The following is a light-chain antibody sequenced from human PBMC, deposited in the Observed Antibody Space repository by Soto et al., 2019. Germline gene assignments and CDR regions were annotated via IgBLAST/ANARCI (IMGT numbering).Light chain of an antibody. CDR3: ATWDDSLSGWV. CDR1: SSNIERNY. Sequence: QSVLTQPPSPSGTPGQRVTISCSGSSSNIERNYVYWYQQLPGTAPKLLIFRDNQRPSGGPDRFSGSKSGTSASLAISGLRSEDEADYFCATWDDSLSGWVFGGGTKLTVL. J-gene: IGLJ3*02. V-gene: IGLV1-47*01. CDR2: RDN.